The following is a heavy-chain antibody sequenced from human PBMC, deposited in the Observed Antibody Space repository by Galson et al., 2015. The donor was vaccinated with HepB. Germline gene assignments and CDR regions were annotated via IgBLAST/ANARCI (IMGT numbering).Heavy chain of an antibody. J-gene: IGHJ6*02. V-gene: IGHV4-61*02. D-gene: IGHD2-2*01. Sequence: TLSLTCTVSGDSISSGDYYWTWIRQPAGTGLEWIGRIYASGGTNYNTSLQSRVTMSIDTSKNQFSLRLRSVTAADTALYFCARGSIVVLPHLYYYGLDVWGQGTTVTVSS. CDR2: IYASGGT. CDR3: ARGSIVVLPHLYYYGLDV. CDR1: GDSISSGDYY.